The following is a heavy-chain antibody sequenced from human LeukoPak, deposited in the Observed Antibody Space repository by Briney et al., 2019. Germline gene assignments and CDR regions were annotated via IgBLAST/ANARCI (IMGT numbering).Heavy chain of an antibody. CDR3: ARDPGYCSGGGCYYYYMDV. V-gene: IGHV1-46*01. D-gene: IGHD2-15*01. J-gene: IGHJ6*03. CDR2: INPSGGST. CDR1: GYTFTSYY. Sequence: ASVKVSCKASGYTFTSYYMDWVRQAPGQGLEWMGIINPSGGSTSYAQKFQGRVTMTRDTSTSTVYMELSSLRSEDTAVYYCARDPGYCSGGGCYYYYMDVWGKGTTVTVSS.